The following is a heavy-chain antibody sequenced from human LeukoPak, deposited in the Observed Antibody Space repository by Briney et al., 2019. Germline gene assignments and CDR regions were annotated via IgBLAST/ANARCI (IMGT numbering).Heavy chain of an antibody. CDR2: IIPILGIA. Sequence: GASVKVSCKASGGTFSSYAISWVRQAPGQGLEWMGRIIPILGIANYAQKFQGRVTITADKSTSTAYMELSSLRSEDTAVYYCARSGYDFDDAFDIWGQGTMVTVSS. CDR3: ARSGYDFDDAFDI. J-gene: IGHJ3*02. V-gene: IGHV1-69*04. CDR1: GGTFSSYA. D-gene: IGHD5-12*01.